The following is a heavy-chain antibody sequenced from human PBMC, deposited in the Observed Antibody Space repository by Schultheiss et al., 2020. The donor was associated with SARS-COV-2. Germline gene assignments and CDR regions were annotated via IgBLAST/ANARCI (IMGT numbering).Heavy chain of an antibody. D-gene: IGHD2-2*02. Sequence: SQTLSLTCTVSSDSISNYYWSWIRQPPGKGLEWIGEINHSGSTNYNPSLKSRVTISVDTSKNQFSLKLSSVTAADTAVYYCARADCSSTTCYTRGGLNYYYGMDVWGQGTTVTVSS. CDR3: ARADCSSTTCYTRGGLNYYYGMDV. V-gene: IGHV4-34*01. CDR2: INHSGST. J-gene: IGHJ6*02. CDR1: SDSISNYY.